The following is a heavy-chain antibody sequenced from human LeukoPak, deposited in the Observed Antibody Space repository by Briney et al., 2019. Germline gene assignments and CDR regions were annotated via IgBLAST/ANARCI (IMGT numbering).Heavy chain of an antibody. V-gene: IGHV3-30*02. CDR1: GFNLSYLG. CDR3: AKGRGWEASYYYYYMDV. CDR2: IRYDGRNK. Sequence: GSLRPSFAAFGFNLSYLGMQLVRQASGKGPEWVAFIRYDGRNKYYADSVKGRFTISRDNSKNTLYLQMNSLRAEDTAVYYCAKGRGWEASYYYYYMDVWGKGTTVTISS. J-gene: IGHJ6*03. D-gene: IGHD1-26*01.